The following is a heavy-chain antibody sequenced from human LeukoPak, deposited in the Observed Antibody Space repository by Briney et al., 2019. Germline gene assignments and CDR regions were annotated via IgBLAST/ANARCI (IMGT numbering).Heavy chain of an antibody. D-gene: IGHD3-22*01. CDR1: GYTFTSYH. V-gene: IGHV1-46*01. CDR3: PTPITMIVGGGFYP. CDR2: INPSGGTT. Sequence: ASVKVSCKASGYTFTSYHMLWVRQAPGQGLEWMGIINPSGGTTNYAQKFRGRVTITADKSTRTAYMELSSLRSEDTAVNYGPTPITMIVGGGFYPCGQGTLGTVSS. J-gene: IGHJ5*02.